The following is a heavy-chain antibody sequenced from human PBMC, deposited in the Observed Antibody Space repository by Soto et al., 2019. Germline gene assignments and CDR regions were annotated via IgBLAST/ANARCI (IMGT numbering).Heavy chain of an antibody. CDR1: GYTFTSYY. D-gene: IGHD2-15*01. V-gene: IGHV1-46*01. Sequence: ASVKVSCKASGYTFTSYYMHWVRRAPGQGLEWMGIINPSGGGTRYAQKFQGRVTMTRDTSTSTVYMELNSLRSEDTAVYYCARAAVVVVAATPRVYFDYWGQGTLVTVSS. CDR2: INPSGGGT. J-gene: IGHJ4*02. CDR3: ARAAVVVVAATPRVYFDY.